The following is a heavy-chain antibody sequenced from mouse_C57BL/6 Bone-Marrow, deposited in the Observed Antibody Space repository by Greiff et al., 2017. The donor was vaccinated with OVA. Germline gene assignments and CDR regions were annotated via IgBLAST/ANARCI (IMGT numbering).Heavy chain of an antibody. V-gene: IGHV5-6*02. CDR1: GFTFSSYG. J-gene: IGHJ2*01. Sequence: EVKLQESGGDLVKPGGSLKLSCAASGFTFSSYGMSWVRQTPDKRLEWVATISSGGSYTYYPDSVKGRFTISRDNAKNTLYLQMSSLKSEDTAMYYCARRSLYYFDYWGQGTTLTVSS. CDR2: ISSGGSYT. CDR3: ARRSLYYFDY.